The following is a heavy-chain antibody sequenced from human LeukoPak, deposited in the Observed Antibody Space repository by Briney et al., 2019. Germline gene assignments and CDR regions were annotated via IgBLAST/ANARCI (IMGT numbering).Heavy chain of an antibody. J-gene: IGHJ6*02. CDR3: ARSGGAGTTQTSTIYYYYGMDV. CDR2: MRGSGGNT. CDR1: GFTFSSYA. Sequence: GGSLRLSCAASGFTFSSYAMTWVPQAPGKGLEWVSAMRGSGGNTYYADSVKDRFTISRDNSKNTLYLQMNSLRAEDTAVYYCARSGGAGTTQTSTIYYYYGMDVWGQGTTVTVSS. V-gene: IGHV3-23*01. D-gene: IGHD1-7*01.